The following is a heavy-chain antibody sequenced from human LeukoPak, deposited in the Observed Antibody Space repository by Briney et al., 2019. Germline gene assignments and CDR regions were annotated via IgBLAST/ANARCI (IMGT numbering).Heavy chain of an antibody. CDR3: ARGDTSLQRNDALDI. Sequence: GGSLRLSCAASGFTFSGYEMNWVRQAPGKGLEWVSYISSGGSTIYYADSVKGRFTISRDNAKNLLSLQMNSLRAEDTALYYCARGDTSLQRNDALDIWGQGTMVSVSS. CDR1: GFTFSGYE. CDR2: ISSGGSTI. V-gene: IGHV3-48*03. J-gene: IGHJ3*02. D-gene: IGHD2/OR15-2a*01.